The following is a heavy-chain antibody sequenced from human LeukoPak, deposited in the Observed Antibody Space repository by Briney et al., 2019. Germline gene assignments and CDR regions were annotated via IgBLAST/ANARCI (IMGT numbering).Heavy chain of an antibody. Sequence: ASVKVSCKASGYTFTSYDINWVRQAPGQGLEWMGRIIPIFGTANYAQKFQGRVTITTDESTSTAYMELSSLRSEDTAVYYCARDRWAARANVNWFDPWGQGTLVTVSS. D-gene: IGHD5-18*01. CDR1: GYTFTSYD. CDR2: IIPIFGTA. CDR3: ARDRWAARANVNWFDP. J-gene: IGHJ5*02. V-gene: IGHV1-69*05.